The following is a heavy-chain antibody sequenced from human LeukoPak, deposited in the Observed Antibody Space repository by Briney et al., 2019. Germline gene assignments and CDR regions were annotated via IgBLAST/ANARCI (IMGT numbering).Heavy chain of an antibody. Sequence: GGSLRLSCAASGFTFSSYAMSWVRQAPGKGLEWVSAISDSGGSTYYADSVKGRFTISRDNSKNTLYLQMNSLRAEDTAVYYCAKGRRRTGWSVADNSYYFDYWGQGTLVTVSS. D-gene: IGHD6-19*01. CDR2: ISDSGGST. CDR3: AKGRRRTGWSVADNSYYFDY. J-gene: IGHJ4*02. CDR1: GFTFSSYA. V-gene: IGHV3-23*01.